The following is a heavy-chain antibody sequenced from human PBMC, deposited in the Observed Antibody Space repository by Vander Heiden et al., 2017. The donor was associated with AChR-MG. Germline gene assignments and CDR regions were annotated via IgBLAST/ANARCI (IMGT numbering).Heavy chain of an antibody. D-gene: IGHD1-20*01. J-gene: IGHJ4*02. V-gene: IGHV3-7*01. CDR1: GFTFSSYG. Sequence: EVQLVESGGGLVQPGGSLRRPCAASGFTFSSYGRSWVRQAPGKGLEWVANIKQDGSEKYYVDSVKGRFTISRDNAKNSLYLQMNSLRAEDTAVYYCARDSRYYYDHWGQGTLVTVSS. CDR2: IKQDGSEK. CDR3: ARDSRYYYDH.